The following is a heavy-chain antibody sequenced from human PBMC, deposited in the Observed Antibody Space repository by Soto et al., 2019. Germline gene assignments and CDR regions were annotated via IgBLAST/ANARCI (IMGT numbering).Heavy chain of an antibody. CDR2: ISHSGTS. D-gene: IGHD3-9*01. Sequence: QVQLQESGPGLVKPSGTLSLTCAVSGGSISSSHWWTWVRQSPGKGLEYIGEISHSGTSNSNPSPKTRVTLSVNKSKNHSSLTLTSVTAADTAFYYCARVVLTITRGAFDAWGQGTLVIVSS. CDR3: ARVVLTITRGAFDA. V-gene: IGHV4-4*02. J-gene: IGHJ3*01. CDR1: GGSISSSHW.